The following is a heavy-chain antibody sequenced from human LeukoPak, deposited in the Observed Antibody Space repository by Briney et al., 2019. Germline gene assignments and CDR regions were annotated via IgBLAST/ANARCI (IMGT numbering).Heavy chain of an antibody. CDR1: GFTFSSHR. J-gene: IGHJ4*02. CDR2: INKDGSEK. D-gene: IGHD5-24*01. V-gene: IGHV3-7*01. Sequence: GGSLRLSCAVSGFTFSSHRMSWVRQAPGKGLESVDNINKDGSEKYYVDSVKGRFTISRDNAKNSLFLQMNSLRAEDTAVYYCARDGEMPTIYFDYWGQGTLVTVSS. CDR3: ARDGEMPTIYFDY.